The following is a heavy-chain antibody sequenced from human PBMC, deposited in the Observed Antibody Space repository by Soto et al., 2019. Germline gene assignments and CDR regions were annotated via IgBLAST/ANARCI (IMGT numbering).Heavy chain of an antibody. Sequence: ASVKVSCKASGYTFTSYGISWVRQAPGQGLEWMGWISAYNGNTNYAQKLQGRVTMTTDTSTSTAYMELRSLRSDDTAVYYCARDLELRITIFGVVTKYGMDVWGQATTVTVSS. D-gene: IGHD3-3*01. CDR2: ISAYNGNT. CDR3: ARDLELRITIFGVVTKYGMDV. V-gene: IGHV1-18*04. CDR1: GYTFTSYG. J-gene: IGHJ6*02.